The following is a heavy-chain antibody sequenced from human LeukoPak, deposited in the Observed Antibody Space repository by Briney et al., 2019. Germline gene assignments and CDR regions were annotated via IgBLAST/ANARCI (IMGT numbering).Heavy chain of an antibody. Sequence: PSETLSLTCAVSGGSFSGYYWCWIRQPPGKGLEWSGEINHSGSTNYNPSLTSRVTISVDTSKNQFSLKLSSVTAADTAVYYCALVVVPAAMIGWFDPWGQGTLVTVSS. CDR2: INHSGST. J-gene: IGHJ5*02. V-gene: IGHV4-34*01. CDR1: GGSFSGYY. D-gene: IGHD2-2*01. CDR3: ALVVVPAAMIGWFDP.